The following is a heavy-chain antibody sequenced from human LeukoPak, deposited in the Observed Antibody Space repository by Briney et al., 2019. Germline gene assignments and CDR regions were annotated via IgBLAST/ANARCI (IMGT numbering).Heavy chain of an antibody. CDR2: VIPILDIT. Sequence: ASVKVSCKASGGTFSSHAMNWVRQAPGQGLEWMGGVIPILDITDYAQKFQGRLTITADKSTGTGYMELSSLRSEDSAVYYCAVLSDGAYCGGDCFYLDSWGQGTLVAVSS. V-gene: IGHV1-69*10. J-gene: IGHJ5*01. CDR3: AVLSDGAYCGGDCFYLDS. D-gene: IGHD2-21*02. CDR1: GGTFSSHA.